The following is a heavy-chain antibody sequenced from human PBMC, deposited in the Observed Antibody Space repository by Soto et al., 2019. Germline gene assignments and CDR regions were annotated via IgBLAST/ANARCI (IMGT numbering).Heavy chain of an antibody. D-gene: IGHD1-1*01. CDR1: GGSISSGGYY. Sequence: QVQLQESGPGLVKPSQTLSLTCTVSGGSISSGGYYWSWIRQHPGKGLEWIGYIYYSGSTYYNPSLNSRVTISVDTSKNQFSLQLSSVTAADTAVYYCARWKRAYNWFDPWGQGTLVTVSS. CDR2: IYYSGST. CDR3: ARWKRAYNWFDP. J-gene: IGHJ5*02. V-gene: IGHV4-31*03.